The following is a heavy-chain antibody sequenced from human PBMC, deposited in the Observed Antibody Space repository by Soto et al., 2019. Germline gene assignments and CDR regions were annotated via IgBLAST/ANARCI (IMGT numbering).Heavy chain of an antibody. CDR2: FDPEDGET. CDR3: ATYRNKESSSWYDY. V-gene: IGHV1-24*01. CDR1: GYTLTELS. J-gene: IGHJ4*02. D-gene: IGHD6-13*01. Sequence: ASVKDSCKVSGYTLTELSMHWVRQAPGKGLEWMGGFDPEDGETIYAQKFQGRVTMTEDTSTDTAYMELSSLRSDDTAVYYCATYRNKESSSWYDYWGQGTLVTVSS.